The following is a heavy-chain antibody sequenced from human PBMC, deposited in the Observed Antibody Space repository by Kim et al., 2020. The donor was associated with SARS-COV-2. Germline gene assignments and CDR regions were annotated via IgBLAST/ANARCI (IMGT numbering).Heavy chain of an antibody. CDR3: AKALYGSWAFDI. V-gene: IGHV3-23*01. D-gene: IGHD2-2*02. J-gene: IGHJ3*02. Sequence: YYADSVKGRFTISRDNSKNTLYLQMNSLRAEDTAVYYCAKALYGSWAFDIWGQGTMVTVSS.